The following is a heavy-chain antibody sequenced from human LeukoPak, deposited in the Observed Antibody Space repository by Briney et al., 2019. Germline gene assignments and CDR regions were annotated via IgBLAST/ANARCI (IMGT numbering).Heavy chain of an antibody. CDR1: GFTFSSYW. D-gene: IGHD6-19*01. Sequence: GGSLRLSCAASGFTFSSYWMHWVRQAPGKGLVWVSRINSDGSSTSYADSVKGRFTISRDNAKNTLYLQMNSLRAEDTAVYYCARGRSSGWYWFDPWGQGTLVTVSS. CDR2: INSDGSST. J-gene: IGHJ5*02. CDR3: ARGRSSGWYWFDP. V-gene: IGHV3-74*01.